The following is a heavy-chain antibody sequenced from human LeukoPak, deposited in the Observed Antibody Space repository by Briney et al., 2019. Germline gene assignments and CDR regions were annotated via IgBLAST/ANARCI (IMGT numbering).Heavy chain of an antibody. CDR2: INHSGST. J-gene: IGHJ4*02. V-gene: IGHV4-34*01. Sequence: SETLSLTSAVYGGSFSGYYWSWIRQPPGKGLEWIGEINHSGSTNYNPSLKSRVTISVDTSKNQFSLKLSSVTAADTALYSCARWTTGYCSTTSCYDLFDYWGQGTLVTVSS. CDR1: GGSFSGYY. CDR3: ARWTTGYCSTTSCYDLFDY. D-gene: IGHD2-2*01.